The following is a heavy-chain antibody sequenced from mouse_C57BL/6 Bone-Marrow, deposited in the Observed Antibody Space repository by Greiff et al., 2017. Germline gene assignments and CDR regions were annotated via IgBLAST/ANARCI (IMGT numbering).Heavy chain of an antibody. CDR1: GFSLTSYA. J-gene: IGHJ3*01. CDR2: IWTGGGT. CDR3: ARNTEWFAY. Sequence: VKVVESGPGLVAPSQSLSITCTVSGFSLTSYAISWVRQPPGKGLEWLGVIWTGGGTTYNSALKSRLSISKENSKSQVFLKMSSLQTDDTARYYCARNTEWFAYWGQGTLVTVSA. V-gene: IGHV2-9-1*01. D-gene: IGHD1-1*01.